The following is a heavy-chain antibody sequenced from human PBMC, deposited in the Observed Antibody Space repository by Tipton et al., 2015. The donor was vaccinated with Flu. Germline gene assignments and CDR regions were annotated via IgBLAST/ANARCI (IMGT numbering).Heavy chain of an antibody. CDR1: GFTFSGYG. D-gene: IGHD6-19*01. CDR3: AKDGWDTSGWYPFDY. J-gene: IGHJ4*02. Sequence: SGFTFSGYGMHWVRQAPGKGLEWVAFIRHDESDKYYADSVKGRFTISRDNSKNALYLLISSLRPEDPAVYYCAKDGWDTSGWYPFDYWGQGTLVTVSA. V-gene: IGHV3-30*02. CDR2: IRHDESDK.